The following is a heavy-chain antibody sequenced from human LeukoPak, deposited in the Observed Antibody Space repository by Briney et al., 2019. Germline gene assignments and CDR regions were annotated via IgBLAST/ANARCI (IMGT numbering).Heavy chain of an antibody. CDR2: IYYSGST. D-gene: IGHD3-22*01. J-gene: IGHJ4*02. V-gene: IGHV4-39*01. CDR3: ARHLDYDSSGYYYYFDY. CDR1: GGSISSSSYS. Sequence: SETLSLTCTVSGGSISSSSYSWGWLRQPPGKGLEWIGSIYYSGSTYYNPSLKSRVTISVDTSKNQFSLKLSSVTAADTAVYYCARHLDYDSSGYYYYFDYWGQGTLVTVSS.